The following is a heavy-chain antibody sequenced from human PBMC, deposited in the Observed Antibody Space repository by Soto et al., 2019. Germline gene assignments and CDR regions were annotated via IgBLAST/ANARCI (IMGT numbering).Heavy chain of an antibody. V-gene: IGHV3-23*01. CDR2: ISGSGGST. CDR3: AKDGGVTVTPYYYYGMDV. D-gene: IGHD4-4*01. J-gene: IGHJ6*02. CDR1: GLTFTSYA. Sequence: GGSLRLSCAASGLTFTSYAMSWVRQAPGKGLEWVSAISGSGGSTYYADFVKGRFTISRDSSKNTLYLQMNSLRAEDTAVYYCAKDGGVTVTPYYYYGMDVWAQGTSVTVSS.